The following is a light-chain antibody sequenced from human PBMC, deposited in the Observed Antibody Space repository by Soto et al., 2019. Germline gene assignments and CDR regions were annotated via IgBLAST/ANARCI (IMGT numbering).Light chain of an antibody. CDR3: QQTYNLPPT. Sequence: DIQLTQSPSSLSASVGDRVSITCRTSQTISNYLNWYHHRPGQAAKLLIYSTSNLQGGVPSRFSGGGAGTEFTLTISSLQPEDFGSYSCQQTYNLPPTFGGGTGVQIK. CDR1: QTISNY. CDR2: STS. J-gene: IGKJ4*02. V-gene: IGKV1-39*01.